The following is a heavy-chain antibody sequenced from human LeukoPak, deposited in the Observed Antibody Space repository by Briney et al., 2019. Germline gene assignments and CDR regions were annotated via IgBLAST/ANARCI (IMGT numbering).Heavy chain of an antibody. V-gene: IGHV3-23*01. CDR2: ISGSGGST. CDR1: GFTFSSYA. D-gene: IGHD6-13*01. Sequence: GGSLRLSCAASGFTFSSYAMSWVRQAPGKGLEWLSSISGSGGSTYYADSVKGRFTISRDNSKNTLYLQMNSLRAEDTAVYYCAKSAAAGNYYYYGMDVWGQGTTVTVSS. J-gene: IGHJ6*02. CDR3: AKSAAAGNYYYYGMDV.